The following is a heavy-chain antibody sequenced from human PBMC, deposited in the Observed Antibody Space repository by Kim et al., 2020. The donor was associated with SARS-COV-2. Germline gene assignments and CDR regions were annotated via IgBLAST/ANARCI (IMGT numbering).Heavy chain of an antibody. J-gene: IGHJ6*02. CDR3: AKDRYCSGGSCYYYGMDV. CDR2: ISGSGGST. V-gene: IGHV3-23*01. CDR1: GITFSSYA. Sequence: GGSLRLSCAASGITFSSYAMSWVRQAPGKGLEWVSAISGSGGSTYYADSVKGRFTISRDNSKNTLYLQMNSLRAEDTAVYYCAKDRYCSGGSCYYYGMDVWGQGTTVTVSS. D-gene: IGHD2-15*01.